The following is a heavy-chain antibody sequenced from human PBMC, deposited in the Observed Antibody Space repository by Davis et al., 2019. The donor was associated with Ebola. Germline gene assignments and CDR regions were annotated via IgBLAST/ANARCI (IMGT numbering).Heavy chain of an antibody. J-gene: IGHJ6*03. CDR3: ARANHANIYYYYMDV. V-gene: IGHV1-18*01. CDR2: ISAYNGNT. Sequence: ASVKVSCKASGYTFTSYGISWVRQAPGQGLEWMGWISAYNGNTNYAQKLQGRVTMTRDTSISTAYMELSRLRSDDTAVYYCARANHANIYYYYMDVWGTGTTVTVSS. CDR1: GYTFTSYG. D-gene: IGHD1-14*01.